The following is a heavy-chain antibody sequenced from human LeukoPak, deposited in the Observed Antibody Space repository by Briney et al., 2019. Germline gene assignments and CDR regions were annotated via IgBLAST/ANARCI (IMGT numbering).Heavy chain of an antibody. J-gene: IGHJ5*02. CDR3: ARPVRITGTTSWFDP. Sequence: GESLEISCKGSGYSFTSYWIGWVRQMPGKGLEWMGIIYPGDSDTRYSPSFQGQVTISADKSISTAYLQWSSLKASDTAMYYCARPVRITGTTSWFDPWGQGTLVTVSS. D-gene: IGHD1-7*01. CDR1: GYSFTSYW. V-gene: IGHV5-51*01. CDR2: IYPGDSDT.